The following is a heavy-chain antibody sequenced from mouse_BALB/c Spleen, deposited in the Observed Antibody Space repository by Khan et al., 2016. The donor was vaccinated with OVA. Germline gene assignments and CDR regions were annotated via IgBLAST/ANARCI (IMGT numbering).Heavy chain of an antibody. CDR2: ISTYYGDA. V-gene: IGHV1S137*01. J-gene: IGHJ1*01. CDR1: GYTFTDYA. D-gene: IGHD1-1*01. Sequence: QVRLQQSGAELVRPGVSVKISCKGSGYTFTDYAMHWVKQSHAKSLEWIGVISTYYGDANYNQKFKGKATMTVDKSSSTAYMELGRLTSEDSAIYYCASDYGSSYRYFDVWGAGTTVTVSS. CDR3: ASDYGSSYRYFDV.